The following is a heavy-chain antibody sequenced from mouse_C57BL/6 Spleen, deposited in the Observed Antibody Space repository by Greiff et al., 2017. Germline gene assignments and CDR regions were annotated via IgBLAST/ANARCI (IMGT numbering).Heavy chain of an antibody. Sequence: VQLVESGAELVKPGASVKLSCKASGYTFTEYTIHWVKQRSGQGLEWIGWFYPGSGSIKYNEKFKGKATLTADKSSSTVYMELSRLTSEDSSVYFCARHEAYGDYYAMDYWGQGTSVTVAS. CDR3: ARHEAYGDYYAMDY. CDR2: FYPGSGSI. D-gene: IGHD2-13*01. V-gene: IGHV1-62-2*01. J-gene: IGHJ4*01. CDR1: GYTFTEYT.